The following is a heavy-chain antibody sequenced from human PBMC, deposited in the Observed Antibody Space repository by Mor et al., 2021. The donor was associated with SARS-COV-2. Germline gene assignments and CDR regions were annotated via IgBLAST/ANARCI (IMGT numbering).Heavy chain of an antibody. CDR2: IDWDDDK. CDR3: ARIDLGYDSSGYYHDY. V-gene: IGHV2-70*01. Sequence: LIDWDDDKYYSTSLKTRLTISKDTSKNQVVLTMTNMDPVDTATYYCARIDLGYDSSGYYHDYWGQGTLVTVSS. D-gene: IGHD3-22*01. J-gene: IGHJ4*02.